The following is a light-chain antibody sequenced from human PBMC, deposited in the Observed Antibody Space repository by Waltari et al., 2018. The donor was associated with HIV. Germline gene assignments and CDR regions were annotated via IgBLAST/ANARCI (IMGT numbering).Light chain of an antibody. J-gene: IGLJ2*01. CDR1: NIGSKS. Sequence: SYVLTQPPSVSVAPGKTARITCGGNNIGSKSVHWYQQKPGQAPVLVIYYDSDRPSGIPERVSGSNSGNTATLTISRVEAVDEADYYCQVWESSSDHVVFGGGTKLTVL. V-gene: IGLV3-21*01. CDR2: YDS. CDR3: QVWESSSDHVV.